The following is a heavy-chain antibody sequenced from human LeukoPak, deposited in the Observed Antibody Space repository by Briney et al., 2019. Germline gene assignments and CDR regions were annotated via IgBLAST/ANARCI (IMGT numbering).Heavy chain of an antibody. CDR2: IYSGGST. V-gene: IGHV3-53*01. CDR1: GFTVSSNY. Sequence: PGGSLRLSCAASGFTVSSNYMSWVRQAPGKGLEWVSVIYSGGSTYYADSVKGRFTISRDNSKNSLYLQMESLRVEDTAVYYCANFQTVGITPFEDWGQGTLVTVSS. J-gene: IGHJ4*02. CDR3: ANFQTVGITPFED. D-gene: IGHD3-3*01.